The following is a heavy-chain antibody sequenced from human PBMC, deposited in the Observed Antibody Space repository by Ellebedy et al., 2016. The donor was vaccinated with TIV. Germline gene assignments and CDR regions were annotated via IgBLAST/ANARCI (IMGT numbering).Heavy chain of an antibody. J-gene: IGHJ4*02. Sequence: GGSLRLXXAASGFTFSNAWMSWVRQAPGKGLEWVGRIKSKTDGGTTDYAAPVKGRFTISRDDSKNTLYLQMNSLKTEDTAVYYCTTGRDGYNSGDYWGQGTLVTVSS. D-gene: IGHD5-24*01. CDR3: TTGRDGYNSGDY. CDR1: GFTFSNAW. V-gene: IGHV3-15*01. CDR2: IKSKTDGGTT.